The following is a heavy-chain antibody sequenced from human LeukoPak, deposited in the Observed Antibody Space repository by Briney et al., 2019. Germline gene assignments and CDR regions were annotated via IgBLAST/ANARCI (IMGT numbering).Heavy chain of an antibody. CDR2: IIPIFGTA. D-gene: IGHD6-6*01. CDR3: ARGHPQYSSSSSDYFDY. Sequence: GASVKVSCKASGGTFSSYAISWVRQAPGQGLEWMGGIIPIFGTANYAQKFQGRVTITADESTRTAYMELSSLRSEDTAVYYCARGHPQYSSSSSDYFDYWGQGTLVTVSS. V-gene: IGHV1-69*13. CDR1: GGTFSSYA. J-gene: IGHJ4*02.